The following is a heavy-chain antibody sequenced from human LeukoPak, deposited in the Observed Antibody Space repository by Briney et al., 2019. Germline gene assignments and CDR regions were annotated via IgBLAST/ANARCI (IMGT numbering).Heavy chain of an antibody. CDR2: ISTSSSYI. CDR1: GFTFSDYE. V-gene: IGHV3-21*01. J-gene: IGHJ4*02. D-gene: IGHD6-19*01. Sequence: GGSLRLSCAASGFTFSDYEMNWVRQAPGKGLEWVSSISTSSSYIYYADSVKGRFTISRDNAKNSLYLQMNSLRVEDTAVYYCARRDSSGWSFDYWGQGTLVTVSS. CDR3: ARRDSSGWSFDY.